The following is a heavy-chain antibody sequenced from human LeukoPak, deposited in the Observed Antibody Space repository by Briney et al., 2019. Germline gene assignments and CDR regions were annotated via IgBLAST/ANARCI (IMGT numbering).Heavy chain of an antibody. D-gene: IGHD5-12*01. CDR2: IYYSGST. V-gene: IGHV4-39*07. Sequence: SETLSLTCTVSGGSISSSSYYWGWLRQPPGQGLEWIGSIYYSGSTYYNPSLKSRVTISVDTSKNQFSLKLSSVTAADTAVYYCASRGYSGYLDYWGQGTLVTVSS. CDR3: ASRGYSGYLDY. J-gene: IGHJ4*02. CDR1: GGSISSSSYY.